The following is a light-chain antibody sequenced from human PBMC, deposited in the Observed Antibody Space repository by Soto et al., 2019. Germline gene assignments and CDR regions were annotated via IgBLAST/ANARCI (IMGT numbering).Light chain of an antibody. CDR3: AAWDDSLNGYV. J-gene: IGLJ1*01. CDR1: TSNIGSNT. Sequence: QSVLTQPPSASGTPGQRVTISCSGSTSNIGSNTVNWYQQLPGTAPKLLIYSNNQRPSGFPDRFSGTKSGTSASLAISGLQSGDEADYYCAAWDDSLNGYVFGTGTKLTV. CDR2: SNN. V-gene: IGLV1-44*01.